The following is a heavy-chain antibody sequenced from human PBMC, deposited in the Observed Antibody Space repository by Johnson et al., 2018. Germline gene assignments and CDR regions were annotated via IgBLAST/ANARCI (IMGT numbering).Heavy chain of an antibody. CDR3: AKINLPWCTDGVCRCHYFYGMDV. V-gene: IGHV3-30*18. J-gene: IGHJ6*04. Sequence: QVQLQESGGGVVQPGRSLRLSCSASRFTFSTYGMHWVRQAPGRGLEWVAVISHDGSNKYYAVSVKGRFTISRDNSKNRLSLQMHSLRPDDTAVYSCAKINLPWCTDGVCRCHYFYGMDVWGKGTTVIVSS. D-gene: IGHD2-8*01. CDR2: ISHDGSNK. CDR1: RFTFSTYG.